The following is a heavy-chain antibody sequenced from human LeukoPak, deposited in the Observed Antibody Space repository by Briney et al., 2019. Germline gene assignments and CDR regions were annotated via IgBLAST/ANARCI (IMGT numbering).Heavy chain of an antibody. CDR3: ARDRDYYDSSGYWGDY. D-gene: IGHD3-22*01. J-gene: IGHJ4*02. CDR2: ISAYNGNT. Sequence: GASVKVSCKVSGYTLTELSMHWVRQAPGQGLEWMGWISAYNGNTNYAQKLQGRVTMTTDTSTSTAYMELRSLRSDDTAVYYCARDRDYYDSSGYWGDYWGQGTLVTVSS. CDR1: GYTLTELS. V-gene: IGHV1-18*01.